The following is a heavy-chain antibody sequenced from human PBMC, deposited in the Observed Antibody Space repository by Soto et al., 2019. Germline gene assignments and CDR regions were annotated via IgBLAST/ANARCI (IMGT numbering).Heavy chain of an antibody. CDR1: GQSFSGHS. CDR2: INESGST. V-gene: IGHV4-34*01. CDR3: ARGSGIVALPGELEDVNYDY. J-gene: IGHJ4*02. D-gene: IGHD1-1*01. Sequence: QVQLQQWGAGLVKPSETLSLSCAVYGQSFSGHSWAWIRQPPGKGLECVGEINESGSTDYNPSLKSRVTISTDTSKNQFSLKLSSVRAADTAAYFCARGSGIVALPGELEDVNYDYWGQGTLVNVSS.